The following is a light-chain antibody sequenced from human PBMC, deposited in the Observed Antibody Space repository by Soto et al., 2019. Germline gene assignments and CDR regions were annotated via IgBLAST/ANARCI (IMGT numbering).Light chain of an antibody. CDR3: QQSYSTLLT. J-gene: IGKJ1*01. V-gene: IGKV1-39*01. Sequence: DIQMTQSPSSLSASVGDRVSITCRASQSISSYLNWYQQKPGKAPKLLIYATSSLQSGVPSRFSGSGYGTDFTLTISSLQPEDFATYYCQQSYSTLLTFGQGTKVEIK. CDR2: ATS. CDR1: QSISSY.